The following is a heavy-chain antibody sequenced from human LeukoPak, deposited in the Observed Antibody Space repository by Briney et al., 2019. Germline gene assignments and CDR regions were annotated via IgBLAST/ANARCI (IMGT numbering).Heavy chain of an antibody. Sequence: SVKVSCKASGGTFSSYTISWVRQAPGQGLEWMGRIIPILGIANYAQKFQGRVTITADKSTSTAYMELSSLRSEDTAVYYCASVQGYCSGGSCYSRFDYWGQGTLVTVSS. V-gene: IGHV1-69*02. D-gene: IGHD2-15*01. CDR2: IIPILGIA. CDR3: ASVQGYCSGGSCYSRFDY. J-gene: IGHJ4*02. CDR1: GGTFSSYT.